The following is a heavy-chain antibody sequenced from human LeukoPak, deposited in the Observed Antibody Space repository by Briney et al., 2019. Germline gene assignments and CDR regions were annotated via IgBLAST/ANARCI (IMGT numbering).Heavy chain of an antibody. CDR1: GYTFTGNF. CDR3: ARGHSSLRLYYFDY. V-gene: IGHV1-2*02. Sequence: ASVKVSCKASGYTFTGNFIHWVRQAPGQGLEWVGWINPNGGGTNYAQKFQGRVTMTRDTSISTAYMDLSSLTSEDTAIYCCARGHSSLRLYYFDYWGQGTLVTVSS. D-gene: IGHD6-6*01. CDR2: INPNGGGT. J-gene: IGHJ4*02.